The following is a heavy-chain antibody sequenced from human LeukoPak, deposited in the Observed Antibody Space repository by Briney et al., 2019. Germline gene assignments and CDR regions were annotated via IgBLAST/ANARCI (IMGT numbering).Heavy chain of an antibody. Sequence: SETLSLTCAVYGGSFSNYYWSWIRQPPGKWLEWIGEINHSGSTNYNPSLKSRVTISVDTSKNQFSLKLSSVTAADTAVYYCARAGLRFFDWSNSYYYAMDVWGQGTAVSVSS. V-gene: IGHV4-34*01. CDR1: GGSFSNYY. CDR2: INHSGST. CDR3: ARAGLRFFDWSNSYYYAMDV. J-gene: IGHJ6*02. D-gene: IGHD3-9*01.